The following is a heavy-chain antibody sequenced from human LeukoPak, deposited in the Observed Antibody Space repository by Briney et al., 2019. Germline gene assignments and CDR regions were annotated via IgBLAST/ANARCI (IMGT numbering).Heavy chain of an antibody. Sequence: PGGSLRLSCAASGFTFSSYGMHWVRQAPGKGLEWVTLIKNDGSTKYYEDSVKGRFTISRDNSENTVYLQMDSLRAEHTAVYYCSRGDYRVRGIIITDFDYWGQGTLVTVSP. V-gene: IGHV3-30*02. CDR1: GFTFSSYG. CDR3: SRGDYRVRGIIITDFDY. CDR2: IKNDGSTK. D-gene: IGHD3-10*01. J-gene: IGHJ4*02.